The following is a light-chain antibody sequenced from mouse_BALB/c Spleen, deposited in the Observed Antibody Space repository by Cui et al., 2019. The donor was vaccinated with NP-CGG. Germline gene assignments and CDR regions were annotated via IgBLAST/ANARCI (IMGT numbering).Light chain of an antibody. J-gene: IGLJ1*01. CDR3: ALWYSNHWV. V-gene: IGLV1*01. CDR1: IGAVTTNNF. Sequence: QAVVSRESALTTSPGEAVTLTCRSSIGAVTTNNFANWVQEKPNHLFTGLIGGTNNRAPGVPARFSGSLIGDKAALTITGAQTEDEAIYFCALWYSNHWVFGGGTKLTVL. CDR2: GTN.